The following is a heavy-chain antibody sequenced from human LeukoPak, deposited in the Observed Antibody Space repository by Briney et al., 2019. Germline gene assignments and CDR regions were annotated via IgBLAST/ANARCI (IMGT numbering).Heavy chain of an antibody. J-gene: IGHJ3*02. CDR3: ARAGQYQLLFVAFDI. Sequence: VPVKACCKASGYSFTNYYMHWVRQSPGQGLEWMGLINPSGGSTSYAQKFQGRVTMTRDTSTSTVYMELSSLRSEDTAVYYCARAGQYQLLFVAFDIWGQGTMVTVSS. V-gene: IGHV1-46*01. D-gene: IGHD2-2*01. CDR1: GYSFTNYY. CDR2: INPSGGST.